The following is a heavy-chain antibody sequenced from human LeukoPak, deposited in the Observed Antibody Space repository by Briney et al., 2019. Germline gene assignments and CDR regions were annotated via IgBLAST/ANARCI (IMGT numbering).Heavy chain of an antibody. Sequence: TGGSLRLSCAASGFTFSNYWMHWVRQAPGKGLEWVSRINPDGSSSNYADSVKGRFTMSRDNAKSMVYLQMDGLRAEGTAVFSCVRQAVSGDSGIAYWGRGVLVTVSS. J-gene: IGHJ4*02. CDR1: GFTFSNYW. CDR2: INPDGSSS. V-gene: IGHV3-74*01. D-gene: IGHD4-17*01. CDR3: VRQAVSGDSGIAY.